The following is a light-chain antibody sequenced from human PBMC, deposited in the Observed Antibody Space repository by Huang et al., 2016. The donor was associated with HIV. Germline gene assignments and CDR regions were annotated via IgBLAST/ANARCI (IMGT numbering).Light chain of an antibody. Sequence: EIVLTQSPATLSLSAGERATLSCRASQSVGSFLAWYPQKPGQAPRLLIYDASYRATGIPARFSGSWSGTDFALNISGLGPEEFTVDYCQQSTYSFTFGPGTKVD. J-gene: IGKJ3*01. CDR1: QSVGSF. V-gene: IGKV3-11*01. CDR2: DAS. CDR3: QQSTYSFT.